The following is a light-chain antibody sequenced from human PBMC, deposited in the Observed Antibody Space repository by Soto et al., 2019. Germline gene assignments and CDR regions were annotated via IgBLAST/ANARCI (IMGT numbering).Light chain of an antibody. Sequence: DIVLTQSPGTLCLSPGERATLSCRASQSVSSSYLAWYQQKPGQAPRLLIYGASSRATGIPDRFSGSGSGTDFTLTISRLEPEDFAVYYCQQYGSSPWTFGQGTKVDNK. CDR2: GAS. CDR1: QSVSSSY. J-gene: IGKJ1*01. V-gene: IGKV3-20*01. CDR3: QQYGSSPWT.